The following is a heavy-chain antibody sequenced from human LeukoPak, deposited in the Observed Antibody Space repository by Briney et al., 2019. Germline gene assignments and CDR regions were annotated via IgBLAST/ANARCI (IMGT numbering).Heavy chain of an antibody. CDR2: ISYDGNDK. J-gene: IGHJ4*02. V-gene: IGHV3-30-3*01. CDR1: GFNFNIYA. D-gene: IGHD6-19*01. CDR3: ARDYAVAATFDY. Sequence: GGSLRLSCAASGFNFNIYAMHWVRQAPDKAPEWVAVISYDGNDKYYADSVKGRFTISRDISKNTLFLQMNSLRAEDTAVYYCARDYAVAATFDYWGQGTLVTVSS.